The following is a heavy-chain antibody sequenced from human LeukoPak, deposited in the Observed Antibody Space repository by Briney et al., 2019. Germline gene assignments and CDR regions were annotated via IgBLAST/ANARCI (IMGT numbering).Heavy chain of an antibody. CDR3: ARARNNYDVSGFSALDY. CDR1: GFTFSSYS. Sequence: GGSLRLSCAASGFTFSSYSMNWVRQAPGKGLEWVAVIWYDGSNEDYSDSLRGRFTISRDNSKNKLYLQMNSLRAEDTAVYYCARARNNYDVSGFSALDYWGQGTLVTVSS. V-gene: IGHV3-33*08. CDR2: IWYDGSNE. J-gene: IGHJ4*02. D-gene: IGHD3-22*01.